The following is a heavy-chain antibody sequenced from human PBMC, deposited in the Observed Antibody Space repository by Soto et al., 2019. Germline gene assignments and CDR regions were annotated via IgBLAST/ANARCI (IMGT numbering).Heavy chain of an antibody. V-gene: IGHV4-4*02. CDR1: GDSISNYNW. J-gene: IGHJ4*02. CDR2: ISPSANT. D-gene: IGHD3-10*01. CDR3: ARGFAIRAF. Sequence: VQPQESGPGLVKPSGTLSLTCAVSGDSISNYNWWSWVRQPPGKGLEWIGEISPSANTHYNPSLQSRVTISVDESKNQFSLDLTSVTAADTAVYYCARGFAIRAFWGQGTLVSVSS.